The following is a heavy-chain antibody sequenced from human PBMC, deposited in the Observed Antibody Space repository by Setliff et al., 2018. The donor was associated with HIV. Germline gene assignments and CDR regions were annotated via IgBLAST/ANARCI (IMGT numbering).Heavy chain of an antibody. CDR1: GYSFSNYW. J-gene: IGHJ5*02. CDR2: IYPGDSDT. Sequence: PGESLKISCKGSGYSFSNYWIGWVRQMPGKGLEWMGIIYPGDSDTRYSPSFQVQVTISADKSISTAYLQWTSLTAADTAVYYCARHPYYYDSSGYHAPNWFDPWGQGTLVTAPQ. CDR3: ARHPYYYDSSGYHAPNWFDP. V-gene: IGHV5-51*01. D-gene: IGHD3-22*01.